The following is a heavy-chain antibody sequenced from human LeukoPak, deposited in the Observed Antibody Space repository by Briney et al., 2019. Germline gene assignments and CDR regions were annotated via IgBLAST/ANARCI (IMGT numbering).Heavy chain of an antibody. CDR2: IYYSGNT. J-gene: IGHJ5*02. CDR1: GVSISSSNSY. V-gene: IGHV4-39*01. CDR3: ARRFGRFGELLSSRGKNWFDP. D-gene: IGHD3-10*01. Sequence: SETLSLTCTVSGVSISSSNSYWGWIRQPPGKGLEWIGSIYYSGNTYYNASLKSQVSISIDTSKNQFSLKLSSVTAADTAVYYCARRFGRFGELLSSRGKNWFDPWGQGTLVTVSS.